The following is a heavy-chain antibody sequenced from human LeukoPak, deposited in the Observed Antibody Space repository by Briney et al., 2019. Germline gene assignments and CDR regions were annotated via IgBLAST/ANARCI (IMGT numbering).Heavy chain of an antibody. Sequence: SETLSLTCAVSGYSISSGYYWGWIRQPPGKGLEWIGSIYHSGSTYYNPSLKSRVTISVDTSNNQFSLKVNSVTAADTAVYYCASNPGVLTGRDEFDYWGQGTLVTVSS. V-gene: IGHV4-38-2*01. D-gene: IGHD4/OR15-4a*01. CDR2: IYHSGST. CDR1: GYSISSGYY. CDR3: ASNPGVLTGRDEFDY. J-gene: IGHJ4*02.